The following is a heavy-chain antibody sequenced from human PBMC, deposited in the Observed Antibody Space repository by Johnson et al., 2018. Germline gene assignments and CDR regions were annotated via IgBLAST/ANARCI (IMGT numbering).Heavy chain of an antibody. J-gene: IGHJ6*03. CDR1: GFTFSSYA. V-gene: IGHV3-30-3*01. Sequence: QVQLVESGGGVVQPGRSLRLSCAASGFTFSSYAMHWVRQAPGKGLEWVAVISYDGSNKYYADSVKGRFTISRDNSKNTLYLQINSLRAEDTAVYYCARDTRGNSWAYYMGVWGKGTTVTVSS. CDR2: ISYDGSNK. D-gene: IGHD4-23*01. CDR3: ARDTRGNSWAYYMGV.